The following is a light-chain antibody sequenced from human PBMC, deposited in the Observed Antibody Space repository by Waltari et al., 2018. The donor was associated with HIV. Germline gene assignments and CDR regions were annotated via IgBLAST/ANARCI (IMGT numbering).Light chain of an antibody. Sequence: QSALTQPASVSGSPGQSITISCHGTSSDVGGYNHVPWYQQHPGKAPKLMIYEGINRPSGVSNRFSGSKSGNTASLTISGRQAEEEADYYCSSYTTSSTLGGVFGTGTKVTVL. J-gene: IGLJ1*01. CDR2: EGI. CDR3: SSYTTSSTLGGV. CDR1: SSDVGGYNH. V-gene: IGLV2-14*01.